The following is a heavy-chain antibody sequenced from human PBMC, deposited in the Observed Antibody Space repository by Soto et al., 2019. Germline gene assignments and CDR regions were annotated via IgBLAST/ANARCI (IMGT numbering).Heavy chain of an antibody. D-gene: IGHD3-22*01. CDR3: AREYYYDNSGYFDC. CDR1: GGSISSNNW. CDR2: IYHSGST. J-gene: IGHJ4*02. V-gene: IGHV4-4*02. Sequence: SETLSLTCAVSGGSISSNNWRGWVRQPPGKGLEWIGEIYHSGSTNYNPSLKSRVTIPVDKSKKQFSLMLSSVTAADTAVYYCAREYYYDNSGYFDCWGQGTLVTVS.